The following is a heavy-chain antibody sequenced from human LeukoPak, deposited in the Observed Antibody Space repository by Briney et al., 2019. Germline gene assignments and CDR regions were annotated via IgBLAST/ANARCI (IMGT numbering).Heavy chain of an antibody. J-gene: IGHJ4*02. CDR1: GGSFSGYY. Sequence: PSETLSLTCAVYGGSFSGYYWSWIRQPPGKGLEWIGEIHHSGSTNYNPSLKSRVTISVDTSKNQFALKLSSGTAADTAVYYCARGHSGSYFDYWGQGTLVTVSS. V-gene: IGHV4-34*01. D-gene: IGHD1-26*01. CDR3: ARGHSGSYFDY. CDR2: IHHSGST.